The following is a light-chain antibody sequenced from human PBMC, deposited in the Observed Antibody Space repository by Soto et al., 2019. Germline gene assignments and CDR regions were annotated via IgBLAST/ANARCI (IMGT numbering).Light chain of an antibody. J-gene: IGLJ1*01. V-gene: IGLV1-44*01. Sequence: QSVLTQPPSASGTPGQRVTISCSGDSSSIERNTVSWYQQLPGMAPKLLIVGNTIRPSGVPDRFSASTSGTSASLAITGLQAEDEGDYYCQSYDSTLSARYVFGTGTKLTVL. CDR1: SSSIERNT. CDR2: GNT. CDR3: QSYDSTLSARYV.